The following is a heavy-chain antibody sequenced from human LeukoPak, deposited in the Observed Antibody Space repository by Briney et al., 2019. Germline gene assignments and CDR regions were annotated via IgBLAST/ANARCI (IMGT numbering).Heavy chain of an antibody. V-gene: IGHV3-7*03. CDR2: IKQDGSEK. CDR3: ARAMDV. J-gene: IGHJ6*02. CDR1: GFTFSSDW. Sequence: GGSLRLSCAASGFTFSSDWMNWVRQAPGKGLEWVANIKQDGSEKYYVDSVKGRFTISRDNAKNSLYLQMNSLRAEDTAVYYCARAMDVWGQGTTVTVSS.